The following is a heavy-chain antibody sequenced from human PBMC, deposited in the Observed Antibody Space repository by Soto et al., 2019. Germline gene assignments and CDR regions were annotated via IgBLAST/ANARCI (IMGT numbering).Heavy chain of an antibody. D-gene: IGHD1-20*01. CDR3: ARDPRRIIPSAVNWFDP. V-gene: IGHV3-21*01. CDR1: GFTFSSYT. CDR2: ISSSSTYI. Sequence: PGGSLRLSCAASGFTFSSYTMNWVRQAPGKGLEWVSSISSSSTYIYYADSVKGRFTISRDNTKNSLYLQMSSLRAEDTAMYYCARDPRRIIPSAVNWFDPWGQGTLVTVSS. J-gene: IGHJ5*02.